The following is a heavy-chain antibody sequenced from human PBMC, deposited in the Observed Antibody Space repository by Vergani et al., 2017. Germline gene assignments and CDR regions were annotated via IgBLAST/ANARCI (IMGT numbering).Heavy chain of an antibody. Sequence: QVHLVESGGGVVQPGRSLRLSCVVSGCTSSYYGMHWVRQAPGKGLEWVGVISYDGTQKYYADSVKGRFTISRDNSKSTLYLQMNSLRTEDTAVYYCATKSCGTPGCQIGYFREWGQGTLVTVSS. CDR2: ISYDGTQK. D-gene: IGHD1-1*01. CDR1: GCTSSYYG. CDR3: ATKSCGTPGCQIGYFRE. J-gene: IGHJ1*01. V-gene: IGHV3-30*03.